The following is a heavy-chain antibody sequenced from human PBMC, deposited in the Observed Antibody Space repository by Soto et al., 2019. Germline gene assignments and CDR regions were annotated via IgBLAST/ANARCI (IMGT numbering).Heavy chain of an antibody. CDR1: GGTFSSYA. J-gene: IGHJ4*02. D-gene: IGHD3-22*01. CDR2: IIPIFGTA. CDR3: ARSYDSSGYFDY. Sequence: SVKVSCKASGGTFSSYAIGWVRQAPGQGLEWMGGIIPIFGTANYAQKFQGRVTITADESTSTAYMELSSLRSEDTAVYYCARSYDSSGYFDYWGQGTLVTVSS. V-gene: IGHV1-69*13.